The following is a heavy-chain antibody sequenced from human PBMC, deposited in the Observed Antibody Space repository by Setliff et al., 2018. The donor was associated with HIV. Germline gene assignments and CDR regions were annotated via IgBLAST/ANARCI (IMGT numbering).Heavy chain of an antibody. CDR1: GGSISGYH. Sequence: SETLSLTCTVSGGSISGYHWNWLRQTPGKGLEWIGYIYTSRGTNYNHSLRTRVIISVDTSNQFSLKLSSVIAADAAVYYCARSPSYRSSWEYYFDYWGQGIPVTV. CDR2: IYTSRGT. J-gene: IGHJ4*02. D-gene: IGHD6-13*01. V-gene: IGHV4-4*09. CDR3: ARSPSYRSSWEYYFDY.